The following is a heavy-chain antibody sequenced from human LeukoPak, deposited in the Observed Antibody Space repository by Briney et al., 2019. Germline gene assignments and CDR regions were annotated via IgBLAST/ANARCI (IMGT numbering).Heavy chain of an antibody. J-gene: IGHJ4*02. Sequence: GASVKASCKASGYTFTGYYMHCVREAPGQGLEWMGRINPNSGGTNYAQRFQGRVTMTRDTSISTAYMELSRLRSDVTAVYYCARIMTTVTTLPNRTGIWGQGTLVTVSS. CDR1: GYTFTGYY. D-gene: IGHD4-17*01. CDR3: ARIMTTVTTLPNRTGI. V-gene: IGHV1-2*06. CDR2: INPNSGGT.